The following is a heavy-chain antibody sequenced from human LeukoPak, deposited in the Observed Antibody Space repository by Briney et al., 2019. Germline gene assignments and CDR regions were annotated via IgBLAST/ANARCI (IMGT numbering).Heavy chain of an antibody. CDR3: ARWALRGWLVRDAFDI. V-gene: IGHV5-51*01. CDR1: GYSFTSYW. CDR2: IYPGDSDT. D-gene: IGHD6-19*01. J-gene: IGHJ3*02. Sequence: RGESLKISCKGSGYSFTSYWIGWVRQMPGKGLEWMGIIYPGDSDTRYSPSFQGQVTISADKSISTAYLQWSSLKASDTAMYYCARWALRGWLVRDAFDIWGQGTMVTVSS.